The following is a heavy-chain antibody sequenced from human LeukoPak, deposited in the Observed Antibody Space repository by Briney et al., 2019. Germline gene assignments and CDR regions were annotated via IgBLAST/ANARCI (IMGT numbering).Heavy chain of an antibody. CDR1: GGSISSHY. D-gene: IGHD5-12*01. CDR2: IHDNGRT. V-gene: IGHV4-59*11. J-gene: IGHJ4*02. CDR3: ARVGGYSGFY. Sequence: PSETLSLTCTVSGGSISSHYWSWIRQPPGKGLEWIGYIHDNGRTTYNPSLRSRVTISIDTSKSQFSLKLNSLTTTDTAVYYCARVGGYSGFYWGQGTLVTVSS.